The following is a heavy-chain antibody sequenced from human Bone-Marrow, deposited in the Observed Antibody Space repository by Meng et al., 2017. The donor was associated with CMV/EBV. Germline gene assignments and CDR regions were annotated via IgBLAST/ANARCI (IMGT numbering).Heavy chain of an antibody. CDR3: TRGAPPPSYYDFWSGYYPFDY. CDR1: GFTFSDHY. J-gene: IGHJ4*02. D-gene: IGHD3-3*01. Sequence: GESLKISCAASGFTFSDHYMDWVRQAPGKGLEWVGFIRSKAYGGTTEYAASVKGRFTISRDDSKSIAYLQMNSLKTEDTAVYYCTRGAPPPSYYDFWSGYYPFDYWGQGTLVTVSS. V-gene: IGHV3-49*04. CDR2: IRSKAYGGTT.